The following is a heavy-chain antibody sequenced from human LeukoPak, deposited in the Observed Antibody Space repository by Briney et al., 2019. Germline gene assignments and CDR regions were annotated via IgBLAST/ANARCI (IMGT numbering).Heavy chain of an antibody. V-gene: IGHV3-30*04. CDR1: GFTFSIYS. CDR3: AKEGPAAMYYFDN. Sequence: GGSLRLSCTASGFTFSIYSMHWVRQAPDKGLEWVAVTSYDGSNKYYADSVKGRFTISRDNSKNTLYLQMNSLRAEDTAVYYCAKEGPAAMYYFDNWGQGTLATVSS. J-gene: IGHJ4*02. D-gene: IGHD2-2*01. CDR2: TSYDGSNK.